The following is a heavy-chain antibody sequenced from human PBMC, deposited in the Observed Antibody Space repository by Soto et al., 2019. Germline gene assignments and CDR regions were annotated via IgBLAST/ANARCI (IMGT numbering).Heavy chain of an antibody. CDR2: ISWNANYV. D-gene: IGHD4-17*01. CDR1: GFNFDDYG. CDR3: TKDIGVGGADIFDF. J-gene: IGHJ4*02. Sequence: GGSLRLSCAGSGFNFDDYGMNWVRQAPGQGLEWVSGISWNANYVYYADSVKGRFTISRDNARNSLYLQMNSLRAEDTAFYYCTKDIGVGGADIFDFRGQGSLVTVYS. V-gene: IGHV3-9*01.